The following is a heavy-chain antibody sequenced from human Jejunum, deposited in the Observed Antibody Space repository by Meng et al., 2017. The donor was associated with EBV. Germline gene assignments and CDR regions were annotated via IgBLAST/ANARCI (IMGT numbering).Heavy chain of an antibody. CDR2: INTANGNP. CDR3: ARYSGSYSLAN. Sequence: QVQRVGSGSELKKPGASVRLSCKASGYTFTDYAIIWVRQAPGQGLEWMGWINTANGNPTYAQAFTGRFVFSLDTSVDTAFLQISDLKAEDSALYYCARYSGSYSLANWGQGTLVTVSS. J-gene: IGHJ4*02. D-gene: IGHD3-10*01. CDR1: GYTFTDYA. V-gene: IGHV7-4-1*02.